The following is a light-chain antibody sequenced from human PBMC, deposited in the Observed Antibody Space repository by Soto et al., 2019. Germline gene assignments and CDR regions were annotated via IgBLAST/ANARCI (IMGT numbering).Light chain of an antibody. CDR3: QQRTTWPPWT. J-gene: IGKJ1*01. CDR2: DAS. V-gene: IGKV3-11*01. CDR1: QRLSLS. Sequence: EIVLTQSLATLSFSPGGRATLSCRASQRLSLSLAWYQQGPGQAPRLLIYDASKRASGIPARFSGSGSGTDFTLTISSLEPEDFAVYYCQQRTTWPPWTFGQGTKVEIK.